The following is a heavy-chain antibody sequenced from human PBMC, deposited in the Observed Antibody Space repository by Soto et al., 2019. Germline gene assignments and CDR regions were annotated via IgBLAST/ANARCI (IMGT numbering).Heavy chain of an antibody. Sequence: QVQLVQSGAEVKKPGSSVKVSCKASGGTFSSYAISWVRQAPGQGIEWMGGIIPIFGTANYAQKFQGRVTITADESTSTAYMELSSLRSEDTAVYYCASALVGYCSGGSCFTYNWFDPWGQGTLVTVSS. CDR3: ASALVGYCSGGSCFTYNWFDP. J-gene: IGHJ5*02. CDR1: GGTFSSYA. D-gene: IGHD2-15*01. V-gene: IGHV1-69*01. CDR2: IIPIFGTA.